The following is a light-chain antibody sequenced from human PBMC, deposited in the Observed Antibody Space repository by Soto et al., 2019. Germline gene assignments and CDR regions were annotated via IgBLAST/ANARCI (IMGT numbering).Light chain of an antibody. V-gene: IGLV2-23*02. CDR2: EDF. J-gene: IGLJ1*01. CDR3: CSYEDSGTFV. CDR1: SRDVGGYNL. Sequence: QSALTQPASVSGSPGQSITISCTGTSRDVGGYNLVSWYQHLPGNAPKLIIYEDFKWPSGVSNRFSGSKSGNTASLTISGLQAEDEADYYCCSYEDSGTFVFGTGTKLTVL.